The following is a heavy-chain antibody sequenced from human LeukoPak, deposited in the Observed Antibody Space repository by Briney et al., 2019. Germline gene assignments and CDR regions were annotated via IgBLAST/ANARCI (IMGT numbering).Heavy chain of an antibody. CDR3: VRRTASDF. V-gene: IGHV3-23*01. Sequence: PGGYLRLSCAASGFTFTSYVMSWVRQAPGKGLEWVVSVGGGGDYTYYSDSVKGRFTISRDNSENTVYLQMKSLRAEDTAVYYCVRRTASDFWGQGALVTVSS. CDR1: GFTFTSYV. J-gene: IGHJ4*02. D-gene: IGHD2-21*02. CDR2: VGGGGDYT.